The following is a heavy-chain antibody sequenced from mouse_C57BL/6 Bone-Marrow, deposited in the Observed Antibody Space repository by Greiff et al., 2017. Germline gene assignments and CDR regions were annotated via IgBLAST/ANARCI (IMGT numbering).Heavy chain of an antibody. CDR1: GYAFSSSW. J-gene: IGHJ4*01. CDR3: ARYAMDY. CDR2: IYPGDGDT. V-gene: IGHV1-82*01. Sequence: QVQLKESGPELVKPGASVKISCKASGYAFSSSWMNWVKQRPGKGLEWIGRIYPGDGDTNYNGKFKGKATLTADKSSSTAYMQLSSLTSEDSAVYFCARYAMDYWGQGTSVTVSS.